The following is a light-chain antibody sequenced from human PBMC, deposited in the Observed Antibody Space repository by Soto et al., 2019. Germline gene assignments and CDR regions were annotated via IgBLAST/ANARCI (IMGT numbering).Light chain of an antibody. Sequence: EIVLTQSPGTLSLSPGETATLSCRARQTVRSTYLACYQQKPGQAPSLLIYGASTRATGIPDRFSCSGSGTDFTLTISRLEHEDFAVYYCQQFGTSPPVTFGGGTKVE. V-gene: IGKV3-20*01. CDR3: QQFGTSPPVT. CDR2: GAS. CDR1: QTVRSTY. J-gene: IGKJ4*01.